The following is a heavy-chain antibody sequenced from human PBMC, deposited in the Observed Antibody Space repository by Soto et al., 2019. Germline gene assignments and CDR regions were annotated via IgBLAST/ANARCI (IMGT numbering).Heavy chain of an antibody. V-gene: IGHV3-72*01. CDR3: ARFSGSYTRGLDY. D-gene: IGHD1-26*01. CDR1: GFTCSDNY. Sequence: EVQLVEPAGGLVQPGGSLRLSCAASGFTCSDNYMDWVRQAPGKGLEGVGRSRNKANSYSTEYAASVKGRFTISRDESKNSLYLEMNSLKTEDTAVYYCARFSGSYTRGLDYWGQGTLVTVSS. CDR2: SRNKANSYST. J-gene: IGHJ4*02.